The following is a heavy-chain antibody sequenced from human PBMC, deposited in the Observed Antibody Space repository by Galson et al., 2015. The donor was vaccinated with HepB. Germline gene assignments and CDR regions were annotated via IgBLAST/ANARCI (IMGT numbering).Heavy chain of an antibody. Sequence: SLRLSCAASGFTFSGYAMSWVRQAPGKGLEWVSSVSASGGSTYSADSVKGRFAISRDNSKDTLYLQMNSLRAEDTAIYYCAKSTRTRDLEYHYYYYMDVWGKGTTVTVSS. D-gene: IGHD1-1*01. V-gene: IGHV3-23*01. J-gene: IGHJ6*03. CDR1: GFTFSGYA. CDR2: VSASGGST. CDR3: AKSTRTRDLEYHYYYYMDV.